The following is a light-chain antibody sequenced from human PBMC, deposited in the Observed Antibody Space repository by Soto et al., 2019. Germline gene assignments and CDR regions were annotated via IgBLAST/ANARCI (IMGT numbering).Light chain of an antibody. CDR1: SSDVGGYDS. CDR2: EVS. CDR3: CSYAGSNNAV. J-gene: IGLJ1*01. Sequence: QSVLTQPPSASGSPGQSVTISCTGTSSDVGGYDSVSWYQQHAGKAPKLMIYEVSKRPSGVPDRFSGSKSGNTASLTVSGLQAEDEADYYCCSYAGSNNAVFGTGTKLTVL. V-gene: IGLV2-8*01.